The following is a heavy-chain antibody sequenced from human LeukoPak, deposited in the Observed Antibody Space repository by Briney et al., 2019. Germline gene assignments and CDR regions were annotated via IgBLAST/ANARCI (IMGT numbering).Heavy chain of an antibody. CDR3: ASVLVACSGGSCYGDAFDI. CDR2: INAGIVIT. D-gene: IGHD2-15*01. V-gene: IGHV1-3*01. Sequence: ASPWVSSKASRYTPTSDAVHSGPEGPGPRGGRLRWINAGIVITKYTQKFQGRVTITRDTSASRAYMELTSLRSKDTAVYYCASVLVACSGGSCYGDAFDIWGQGTMVTVSS. J-gene: IGHJ3*02. CDR1: RYTPTSDA.